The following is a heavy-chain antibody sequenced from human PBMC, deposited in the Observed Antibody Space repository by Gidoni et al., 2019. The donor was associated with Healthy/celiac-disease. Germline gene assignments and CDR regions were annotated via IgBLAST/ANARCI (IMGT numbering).Heavy chain of an antibody. J-gene: IGHJ5*02. D-gene: IGHD6-6*01. V-gene: IGHV3-21*01. CDR3: ARGEPYSSYTNWFDP. CDR1: GFTFSSNS. Sequence: EVQLVESGGGLVKPGGSLRLSCAASGFTFSSNSMNWVRQAPGKGLEWVSSSSSSSSYIYYADSVKGRFTISRDNAKNSLYLQMTSLRAEDTAVYYCARGEPYSSYTNWFDPWGQGTLVTVSS. CDR2: SSSSSSYI.